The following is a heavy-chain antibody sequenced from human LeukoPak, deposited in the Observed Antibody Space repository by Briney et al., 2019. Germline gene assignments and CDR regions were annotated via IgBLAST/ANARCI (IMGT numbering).Heavy chain of an antibody. CDR2: FDPEDGEP. CDR3: AKSHGDYGLLDY. V-gene: IGHV1-24*01. J-gene: IGHJ4*02. D-gene: IGHD4-17*01. CDR1: GYSLTDLS. Sequence: ASVKLSCKVSGYSLTDLSLHWVRQAPGKGLEWMGGFDPEDGEPIYAQKFQGRLSMTEDTSKDTGYMELRTLRSEDTVLYSCAKSHGDYGLLDYWGQGTLVTVSS.